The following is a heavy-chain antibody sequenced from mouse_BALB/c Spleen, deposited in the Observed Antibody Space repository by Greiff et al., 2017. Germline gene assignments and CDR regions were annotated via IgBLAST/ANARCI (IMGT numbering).Heavy chain of an antibody. V-gene: IGHV5-12-1*01. CDR3: ARHERRGAWFAY. CDR1: GFAFSSYD. J-gene: IGHJ3*01. CDR2: ISSGGGST. Sequence: EVQVVESGGGLVKPGGSLKLSCAASGFAFSSYDMSWVRQTPEKRLEWVAYISSGGGSTYYPDTVKGRFTISRDNAKNTLYLQMSSLKSEDTAMYYCARHERRGAWFAYWGHGTLVTVSA.